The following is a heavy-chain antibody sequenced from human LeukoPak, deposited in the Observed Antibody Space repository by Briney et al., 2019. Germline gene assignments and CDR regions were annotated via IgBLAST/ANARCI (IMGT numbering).Heavy chain of an antibody. CDR3: ARRRWYGGFDF. CDR2: IYYSGKT. D-gene: IGHD3-10*01. Sequence: PSETLSLTCIVSGDSISSSAYFWGWIRQPPGKGLEWIGSIYYSGKTYYSASLKSRVTMSVDTSKNLFSLRQTSVTAADTAIFYCARRRWYGGFDFWGQGTLVTVSS. J-gene: IGHJ4*02. CDR1: GDSISSSAYF. V-gene: IGHV4-39*01.